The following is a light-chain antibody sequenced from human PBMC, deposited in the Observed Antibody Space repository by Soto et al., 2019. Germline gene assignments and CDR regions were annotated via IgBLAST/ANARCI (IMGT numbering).Light chain of an antibody. CDR1: SSDVGGYNF. CDR2: EVN. CDR3: SSYAGSNTFV. V-gene: IGLV2-8*01. Sequence: QSVLTQPPSASGSPGQSVTLSCTGTSSDVGGYNFVSWYQHHPGKVPRLMIYEVNKRPSGVPDRFSGSKSGNTASLTVSGLQAEDEADYSCSSYAGSNTFVFGTGTKVTVL. J-gene: IGLJ1*01.